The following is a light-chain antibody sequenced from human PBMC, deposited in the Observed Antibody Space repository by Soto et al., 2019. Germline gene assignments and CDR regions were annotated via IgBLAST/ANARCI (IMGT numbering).Light chain of an antibody. CDR1: QSISTW. Sequence: DIQMTQSPSTLSASVGDRVTITCRASQSISTWLAWYQQKPGNAPKLLIFDASNLASGVPSRFSGSGSGTEFTLTIDSLQPDDFATYYCQQYNSDSRTFGQGTELDIK. V-gene: IGKV1-5*01. CDR2: DAS. J-gene: IGKJ1*01. CDR3: QQYNSDSRT.